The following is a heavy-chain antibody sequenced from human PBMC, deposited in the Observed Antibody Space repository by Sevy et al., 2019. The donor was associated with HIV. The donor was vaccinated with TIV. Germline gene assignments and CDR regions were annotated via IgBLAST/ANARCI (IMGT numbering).Heavy chain of an antibody. D-gene: IGHD2-2*01. CDR2: INHSGST. CDR1: GGSFSGYY. J-gene: IGHJ4*02. CDR3: ARGRIVVVPPYYFDY. V-gene: IGHV4-34*01. Sequence: SGTLSLTCAVYGGSFSGYYWSWIRQPPGKGLEWIGEINHSGSTNYNPSLKSRVTISVDTSRNQFSLKLSSVTAADTAGYYCARGRIVVVPPYYFDYWGQGTLVTVSS.